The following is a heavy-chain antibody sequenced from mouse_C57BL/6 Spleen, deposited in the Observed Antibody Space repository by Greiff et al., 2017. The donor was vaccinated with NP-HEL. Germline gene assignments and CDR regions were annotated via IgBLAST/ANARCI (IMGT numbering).Heavy chain of an antibody. CDR1: GYSITSDY. V-gene: IGHV3-8*01. J-gene: IGHJ4*01. CDR2: ISYSGST. Sequence: VQLKESGPGLAKPSQTLSLTCSVTGYSITSDYWNWIRKFPGNKLEYMGYISYSGSTYYNPSLKSRISITRDTSKNQYYLQLNSVTTEDTATYYCARYPSSYYGSSYVMDYWGQGTSVTVSS. CDR3: ARYPSSYYGSSYVMDY. D-gene: IGHD1-1*01.